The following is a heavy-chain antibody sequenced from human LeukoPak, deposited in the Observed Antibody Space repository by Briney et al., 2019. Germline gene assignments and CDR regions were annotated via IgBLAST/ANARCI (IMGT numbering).Heavy chain of an antibody. D-gene: IGHD3-16*01. CDR1: GFTFSSYA. V-gene: IGHV3-23*01. J-gene: IGHJ4*02. CDR2: ISSGGDNT. CDR3: AKGIAIGAYHGVDY. Sequence: PAGGSLRLSCAASGFTFSSYAMSWVRQAPGKGLEWVSAISSGGDNTYYADSVKGRLTISRDNSKNTLYLQMNSLRAEDTAVYYCAKGIAIGAYHGVDYWGQGTLVTVSS.